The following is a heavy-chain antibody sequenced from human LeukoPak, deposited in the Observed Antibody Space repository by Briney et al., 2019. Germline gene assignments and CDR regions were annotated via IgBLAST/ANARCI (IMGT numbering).Heavy chain of an antibody. D-gene: IGHD3/OR15-3a*01. Sequence: GRSLRLSCAASGFTFSSYAMHWVRQAPGKGLEWLAATPYDGSNKYYADSVKGRFTISRDNSKNTLYLQMNSLRAEDTAVYFCARDLRTGSYLDYWGRGTLVIVSS. J-gene: IGHJ4*02. CDR2: TPYDGSNK. V-gene: IGHV3-30*01. CDR1: GFTFSSYA. CDR3: ARDLRTGSYLDY.